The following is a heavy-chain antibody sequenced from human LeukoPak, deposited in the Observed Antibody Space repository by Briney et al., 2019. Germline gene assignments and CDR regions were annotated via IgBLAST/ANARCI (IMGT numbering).Heavy chain of an antibody. J-gene: IGHJ4*02. CDR3: AKLAGPTVTADY. Sequence: GGSLRLSCAASGFTSINHAMSWVRQAPGKGLEWVSSITGSGGSTYYADSVRGRFTISRDNSKNTLYLQMNSLRVEDTALYYCAKLAGPTVTADYWGQGTLVTVSS. D-gene: IGHD4-17*01. V-gene: IGHV3-23*01. CDR2: ITGSGGST. CDR1: GFTSINHA.